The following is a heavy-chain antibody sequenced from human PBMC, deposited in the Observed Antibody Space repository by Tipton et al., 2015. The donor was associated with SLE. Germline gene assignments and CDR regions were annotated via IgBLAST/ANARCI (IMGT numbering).Heavy chain of an antibody. CDR2: IHYSGST. D-gene: IGHD3-10*01. CDR1: GASMSSHY. J-gene: IGHJ5*02. CDR3: ASGGYGSGSHYLGGWFDP. V-gene: IGHV4-59*08. Sequence: TLSLTCTVSGASMSSHYWSWIRQPPGKGLEWIGYIHYSGSTDYNPSLKSRVTISADTSKNQFSLKLSSVTAADTAVYYCASGGYGSGSHYLGGWFDPWGRGTLVTVSS.